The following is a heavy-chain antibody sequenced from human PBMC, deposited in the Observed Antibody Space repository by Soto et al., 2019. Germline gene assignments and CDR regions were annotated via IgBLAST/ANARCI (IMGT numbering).Heavy chain of an antibody. J-gene: IGHJ4*02. CDR3: ARGGHIVVVTAIESDTDY. V-gene: IGHV4-34*01. Sequence: PSETLSLTCAVYGGSFSGYYWTWIRQPPGTGLEWIGEINHSGSTNYNPSLKSRVTISVDTSKNQFSLKLSSVTAADTAVYYCARGGHIVVVTAIESDTDYWGQGTLVTVSS. CDR1: GGSFSGYY. D-gene: IGHD2-21*02. CDR2: INHSGST.